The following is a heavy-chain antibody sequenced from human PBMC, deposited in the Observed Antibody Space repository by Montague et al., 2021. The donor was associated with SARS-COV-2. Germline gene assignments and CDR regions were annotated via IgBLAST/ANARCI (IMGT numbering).Heavy chain of an antibody. J-gene: IGHJ4*02. V-gene: IGHV4-39*01. Sequence: SETLSLTCTVSGASISSSSYYWGWIRQPPGKGLDWIGFKYYSGSTYYNPTLKSRVTISGDTSKNQFSLKLSSVTAAATAVYYCATLPSSTTIFGVVQGYYFDDWGQGTLVTVSS. CDR2: KYYSGST. CDR1: GASISSSSYY. D-gene: IGHD3-3*01. CDR3: ATLPSSTTIFGVVQGYYFDD.